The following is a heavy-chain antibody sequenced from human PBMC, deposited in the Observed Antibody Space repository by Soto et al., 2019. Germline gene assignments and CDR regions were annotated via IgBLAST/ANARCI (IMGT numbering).Heavy chain of an antibody. CDR2: IYHSGST. CDR3: ARARVVAAGTRYFDY. CDR1: GGSISSSNW. Sequence: SETLSLTCAVSGGSISSSNWWSWVRQPPGKGLEWIGEIYHSGSTNYNPSLKSRVTISVDKSKNQFSLKLSSVTAADTAVYYCARARVVAAGTRYFDYWGQGTLVTVSS. D-gene: IGHD6-13*01. V-gene: IGHV4-4*02. J-gene: IGHJ4*02.